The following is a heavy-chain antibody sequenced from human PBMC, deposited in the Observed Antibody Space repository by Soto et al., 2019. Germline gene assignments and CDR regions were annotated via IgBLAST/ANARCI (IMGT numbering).Heavy chain of an antibody. CDR1: GDSMTYSY. J-gene: IGHJ6*03. V-gene: IGHV4-59*08. CDR2: IYYSGST. D-gene: IGHD3-9*01. Sequence: PSETLSLTCTVPGDSMTYSYWSWIRLLPGKGLEWVGYIYYSGSTSYNPSLRRRVIMSVDTSKRQFSLQLKSVTAADTAIYYCARTVLGPDILADQFVDYYYYMDVWGQGTTVTSP. CDR3: ARTVLGPDILADQFVDYYYYMDV.